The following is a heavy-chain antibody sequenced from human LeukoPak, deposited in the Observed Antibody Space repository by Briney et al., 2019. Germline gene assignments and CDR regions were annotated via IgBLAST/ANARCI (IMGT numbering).Heavy chain of an antibody. CDR3: ARRASSGYYNNWFDP. CDR1: GDSIRSHF. J-gene: IGHJ5*02. D-gene: IGHD3-22*01. CDR2: IYYSGST. V-gene: IGHV4-59*08. Sequence: SETLSLTCSVSGDSIRSHFWSWIRQPPGKGLEWIGYIYYSGSTNYNPSLKSRVTISVDTSKNQFSLKLSSVTAADTAVYYCARRASSGYYNNWFDPWGQGTLVTVSS.